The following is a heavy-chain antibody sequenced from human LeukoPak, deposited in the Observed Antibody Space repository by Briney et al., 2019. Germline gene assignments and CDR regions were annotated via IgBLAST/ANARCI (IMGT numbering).Heavy chain of an antibody. CDR3: ARDLGYCSGGSCYAVSDY. J-gene: IGHJ4*02. Sequence: WASVKVSCKASGYTFTSYGISWVRQAPGQGLEWMGWISAYNGNTNYAQKLQGRVTMTTDTPTSTAYMELRSLRSDDTAVYYCARDLGYCSGGSCYAVSDYWGQGTLVTVSS. CDR1: GYTFTSYG. V-gene: IGHV1-18*01. CDR2: ISAYNGNT. D-gene: IGHD2-15*01.